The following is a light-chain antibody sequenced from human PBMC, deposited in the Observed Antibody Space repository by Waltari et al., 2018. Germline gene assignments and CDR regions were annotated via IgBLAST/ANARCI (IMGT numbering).Light chain of an antibody. CDR1: REISNH. J-gene: IGKJ4*01. V-gene: IGKV1-33*01. CDR2: DAS. CDR3: QHFDHLPLA. Sequence: DIQMTQSPSSLSASVGDRVTITCQASREISNHLVWYQHKPGQAPRLLIYDASYLETGVPSRFSAGGSGKDFTFTISSLQPDDIATYYCQHFDHLPLAFGGGTKVEI.